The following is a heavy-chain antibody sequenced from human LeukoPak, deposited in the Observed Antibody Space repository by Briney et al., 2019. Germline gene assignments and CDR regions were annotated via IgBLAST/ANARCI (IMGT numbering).Heavy chain of an antibody. J-gene: IGHJ4*02. V-gene: IGHV3-21*04. Sequence: PGGSLRLSCAASGFTFSSYSMNWVRQAPGKGLEWVSSISSSSSYIYYADSVKGRFTISRDNTKNSLYLQMNSLRAEDTAVYYCARSLPTRYSSGYIDYWGQGTLVTVSS. CDR2: ISSSSSYI. CDR3: ARSLPTRYSSGYIDY. D-gene: IGHD6-19*01. CDR1: GFTFSSYS.